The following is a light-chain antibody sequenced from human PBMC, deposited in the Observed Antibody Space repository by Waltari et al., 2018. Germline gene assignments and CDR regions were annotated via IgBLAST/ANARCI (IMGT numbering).Light chain of an antibody. CDR2: GTS. CDR1: HSFSSDY. CDR3: LQYDTSPKT. V-gene: IGKV3-20*01. Sequence: EIVLTQSPGTLSLSPGDRATLSCRASHSFSSDYLAWYQQRPGQAPRLLISGTSSRATGIPDRFSGSGSGTDFTLTISRLEPEDFAVYYCLQYDTSPKTFGQGTKV. J-gene: IGKJ1*01.